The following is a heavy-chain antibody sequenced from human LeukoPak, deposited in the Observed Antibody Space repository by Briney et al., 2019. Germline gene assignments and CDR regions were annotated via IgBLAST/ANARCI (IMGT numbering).Heavy chain of an antibody. D-gene: IGHD7-27*01. Sequence: SETLSLTCTVSGGSISSGGYYWSWIRQHPGKGLEWIGYIYYSGSTYYNPSLKSRVTISVDTSKNQFSLKLSSVTAADTAVYYCARVRTGDPHFDYWGQGTLVTVSS. CDR2: IYYSGST. J-gene: IGHJ4*02. V-gene: IGHV4-31*03. CDR3: ARVRTGDPHFDY. CDR1: GGSISSGGYY.